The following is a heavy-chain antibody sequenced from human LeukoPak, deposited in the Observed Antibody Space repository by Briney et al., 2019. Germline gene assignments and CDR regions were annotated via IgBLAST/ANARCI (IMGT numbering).Heavy chain of an antibody. D-gene: IGHD6-19*01. V-gene: IGHV3-53*01. CDR1: GFTVSSYY. J-gene: IGHJ6*02. Sequence: GGSLRLSCAASGFTVSSYYMSWVRQAPGKGLEWLSIVYSGGSTYYADSVKGRFTISRDDSKNTLYLQMNSLRPEDTAVYYCARDPLSVTGTNERYDYYGFDVWGQGTTVTVSS. CDR2: VYSGGST. CDR3: ARDPLSVTGTNERYDYYGFDV.